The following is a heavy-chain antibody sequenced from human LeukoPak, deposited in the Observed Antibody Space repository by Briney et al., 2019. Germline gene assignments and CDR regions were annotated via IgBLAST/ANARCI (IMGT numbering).Heavy chain of an antibody. J-gene: IGHJ4*02. CDR2: IYHSGST. CDR1: GASISSGGYS. CDR3: AGGEVSARLFDY. V-gene: IGHV4-30-2*01. Sequence: KSSETLSLTCAVSGASISSGGYSWSWIRQPPGKGLEWIGYIYHSGSTYYNPSLKSRVTISVDRSKNQFSLKLSSVTAADTAVYYCAGGEVSARLFDYWGQGTLVTVSS. D-gene: IGHD6-25*01.